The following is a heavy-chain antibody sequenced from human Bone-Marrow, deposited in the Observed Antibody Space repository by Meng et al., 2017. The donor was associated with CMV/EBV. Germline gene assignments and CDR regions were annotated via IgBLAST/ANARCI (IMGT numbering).Heavy chain of an antibody. V-gene: IGHV1-8*02. D-gene: IGHD6-6*01. CDR3: ARESLAARPQYYFDY. Sequence: ASVKVSCKASGYTFTSYGISWVRQATGQGLEWMGWMNPNSGNTGYAQKFQGRVTMTRDTSISTAYMELSSLTSEDTAVYYCARESLAARPQYYFDYWGQGTLVTVSS. CDR1: GYTFTSYG. J-gene: IGHJ4*02. CDR2: MNPNSGNT.